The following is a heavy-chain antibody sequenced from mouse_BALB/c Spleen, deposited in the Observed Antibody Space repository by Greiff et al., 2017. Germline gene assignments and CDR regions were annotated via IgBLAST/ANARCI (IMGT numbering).Heavy chain of an antibody. D-gene: IGHD2-13*01. Sequence: EVHLVESGPGLVKPSQSLSLTCTVTGYSITSDYAWNWIRQFPGNKLEWMGYISYSGSTSYNPSLKSRISITRDTSKNQFFLQLNSVTTEDTATYYCARGYGEGYYYAMDYWGQGTSVTVSS. CDR1: GYSITSDYA. CDR3: ARGYGEGYYYAMDY. CDR2: ISYSGST. V-gene: IGHV3-2*02. J-gene: IGHJ4*01.